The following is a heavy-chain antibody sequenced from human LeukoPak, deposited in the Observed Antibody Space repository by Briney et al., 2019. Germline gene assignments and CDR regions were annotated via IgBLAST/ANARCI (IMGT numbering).Heavy chain of an antibody. CDR1: GFTFSNYI. J-gene: IGHJ4*02. V-gene: IGHV3-30*04. CDR2: ILEDGSNK. D-gene: IGHD5-18*01. CDR3: ARWSHLTGFHTAMVQYYFDY. Sequence: PGGSLRLSCAASGFTFSNYIMHWVRQAPGKGLDWVAVILEDGSNKYYADSVKGRFTISRDNAKNPLYLQMNSLRAEDTAVYYCARWSHLTGFHTAMVQYYFDYWGQGTLVTVSS.